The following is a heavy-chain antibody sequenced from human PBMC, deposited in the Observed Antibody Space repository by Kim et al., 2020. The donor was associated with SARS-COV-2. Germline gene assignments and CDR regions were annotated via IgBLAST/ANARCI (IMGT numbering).Heavy chain of an antibody. D-gene: IGHD5-18*01. CDR3: ARDRGRGYSYGGD. J-gene: IGHJ4*02. CDR1: GFTFSSYE. V-gene: IGHV3-48*03. CDR2: ISSSGSTI. Sequence: GGSLRLSCAASGFTFSSYEMNWVRQAPGKGLEWVSYISSSGSTIYYADSVKGRFTISRDNAKNSLYLQMNSLRAEDTAVYYCARDRGRGYSYGGDWGQGTLVTVSS.